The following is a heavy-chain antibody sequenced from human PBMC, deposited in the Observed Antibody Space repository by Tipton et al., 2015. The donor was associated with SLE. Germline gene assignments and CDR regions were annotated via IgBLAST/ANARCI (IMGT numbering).Heavy chain of an antibody. CDR3: ARDLRMGLWLGLA. V-gene: IGHV1-2*06. J-gene: IGHJ5*02. CDR2: INPNTGGT. D-gene: IGHD5-18*01. Sequence: QSGAEVKKPGASVRVSCKASGYIFTDYYLHWVRQAPGQGLEWMGRINPNTGGTKYAQKFQGRVTMSRDTSINTAYMELSRLRSDDTALYYCARDLRMGLWLGLAWGQGTLVTVSS. CDR1: GYIFTDYY.